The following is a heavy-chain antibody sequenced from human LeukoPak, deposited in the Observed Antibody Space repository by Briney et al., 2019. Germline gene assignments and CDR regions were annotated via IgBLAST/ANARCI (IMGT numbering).Heavy chain of an antibody. CDR3: ASARALYGYSGYDEPYFDY. V-gene: IGHV3-30*03. Sequence: GGSRRLSCAASGFTFSSYGMHWVRQAPGKGLEWVAVISYDGTNKYFADSVKGRFTISRDNSKNTLYLQMNSLRADDTAVYYCASARALYGYSGYDEPYFDYWGQGTLVTVSS. J-gene: IGHJ4*02. D-gene: IGHD5-12*01. CDR2: ISYDGTNK. CDR1: GFTFSSYG.